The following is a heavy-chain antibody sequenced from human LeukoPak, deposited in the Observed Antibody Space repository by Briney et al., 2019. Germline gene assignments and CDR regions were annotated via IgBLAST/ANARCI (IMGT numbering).Heavy chain of an antibody. J-gene: IGHJ3*02. CDR2: INPNSGGT. V-gene: IGHV1-2*02. CDR1: GYTFTGYY. D-gene: IGHD6-13*01. Sequence: ASVKVSCKASGYTFTGYYMHWVRQAPGQGREWMGWINPNSGGTNYAQKFQGRVTMTRDTSISTPYMELSRLRSDDTAVYYCASLFVAAADLDAFDIWGQGTMVTVFS. CDR3: ASLFVAAADLDAFDI.